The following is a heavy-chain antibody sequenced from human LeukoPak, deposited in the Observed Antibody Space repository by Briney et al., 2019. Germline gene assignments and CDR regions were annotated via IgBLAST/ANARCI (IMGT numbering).Heavy chain of an antibody. D-gene: IGHD3-9*01. J-gene: IGHJ4*02. Sequence: PSETLSLTCTVSGYSISSGYYWDWIRQPPGKGLEWIGTLSHSGSSYYNPSLKSRVTISVDTSKNQFSLDLSSVTAADTAVYYCARHKSAHYDILTGYYRNYYFDYWGQGTLVTVSS. V-gene: IGHV4-38-2*02. CDR1: GYSISSGYY. CDR3: ARHKSAHYDILTGYYRNYYFDY. CDR2: LSHSGSS.